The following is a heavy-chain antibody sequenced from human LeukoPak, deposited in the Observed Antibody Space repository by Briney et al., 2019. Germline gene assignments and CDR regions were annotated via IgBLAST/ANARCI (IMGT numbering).Heavy chain of an antibody. D-gene: IGHD2-15*01. J-gene: IGHJ2*01. V-gene: IGHV3-13*01. CDR2: IGVTGDT. CDR1: GFTFSKDV. CDR3: TKEFCGSRAACAGGSYYDF. Sequence: PGGSLRLSCAASGFTFSKDVFGWGREAPGEGLEWGAAIGVTGDTYYADSVKGRFTISREDAANSLYLQMRSLRAGDTALYYCTKEFCGSRAACAGGSYYDFWGRGALVTVSS.